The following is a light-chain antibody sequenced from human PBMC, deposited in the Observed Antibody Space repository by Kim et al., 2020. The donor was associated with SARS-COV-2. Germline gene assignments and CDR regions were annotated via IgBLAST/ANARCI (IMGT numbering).Light chain of an antibody. J-gene: IGKJ4*01. Sequence: EIVLTQSPATLSLSPGERATLSCRASQSVAKYLAWYQQKPGQAPRLLIYDASNRATGIPARFSGSGSGTDFTLTISSLEPEDFAVYYCQQRSDDWPPLTFGGGTKVDIK. CDR2: DAS. V-gene: IGKV3-11*01. CDR1: QSVAKY. CDR3: QQRSDDWPPLT.